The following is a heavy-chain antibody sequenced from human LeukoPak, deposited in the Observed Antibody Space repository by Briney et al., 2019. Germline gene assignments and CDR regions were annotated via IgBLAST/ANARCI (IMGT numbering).Heavy chain of an antibody. CDR2: IYHSGSN. V-gene: IGHV4-4*02. D-gene: IGHD3-10*01. J-gene: IGHJ4*02. CDR1: GGSISSSNW. CDR3: ARVDRAPYYYGSGSNYYFDY. Sequence: SETLSLTCAVSGGSISSSNWWSWVRQPPGQELEWMGEIYHSGSNNYNPSLNSRVTISVDTSNNQFSLKLSSVTAADTAVYYCARVDRAPYYYGSGSNYYFDYWGQGTLVTVSS.